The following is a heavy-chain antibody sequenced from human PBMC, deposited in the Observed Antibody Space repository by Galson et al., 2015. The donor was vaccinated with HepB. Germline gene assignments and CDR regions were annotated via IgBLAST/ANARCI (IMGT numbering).Heavy chain of an antibody. J-gene: IGHJ4*02. CDR1: GFTFSSYS. Sequence: SLRLSCAASGFTFSSYSMNWVRQAPGKGLEWVAFIRYDGSNKYYADSVKGRFTISRDNSKNTLYLQMNSLSAEDTAVYYCAKGASGYYDSSGYYSDWGQGTLVTVSS. V-gene: IGHV3-30*02. CDR2: IRYDGSNK. D-gene: IGHD3-22*01. CDR3: AKGASGYYDSSGYYSD.